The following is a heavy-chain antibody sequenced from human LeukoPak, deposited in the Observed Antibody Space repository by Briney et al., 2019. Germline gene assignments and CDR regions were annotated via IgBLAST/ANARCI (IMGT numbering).Heavy chain of an antibody. CDR2: LWSNGNTR. Sequence: GGSLRLSCAASGFTFSDYGMHWVRQAPGKGLEWVAILWSNGNTRFYADSVKGRFTISRDNSKNTLYLQMNSLRAEDTAVYYCAKGIPYSYGYFDYWGQGTLVTVSS. CDR3: AKGIPYSYGYFDY. D-gene: IGHD5-18*01. J-gene: IGHJ4*02. CDR1: GFTFSDYG. V-gene: IGHV3-30*02.